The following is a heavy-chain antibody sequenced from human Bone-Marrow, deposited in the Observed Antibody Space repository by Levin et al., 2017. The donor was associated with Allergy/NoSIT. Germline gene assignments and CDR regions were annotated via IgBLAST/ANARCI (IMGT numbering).Heavy chain of an antibody. V-gene: IGHV3-23*01. J-gene: IGHJ4*02. CDR1: GFTFSSYA. CDR2: IGGSGDNI. CDR3: ATYQQVAPIDY. Sequence: GESLKISCAASGFTFSSYAMKWVRQAPGKGLEWVSVIGGSGDNIHYADSVKGRFTISRDNSKNTLYLQMNSLRAEDTAVYFCATYQQVAPIDYWGQGTLVTVSS. D-gene: IGHD2-15*01.